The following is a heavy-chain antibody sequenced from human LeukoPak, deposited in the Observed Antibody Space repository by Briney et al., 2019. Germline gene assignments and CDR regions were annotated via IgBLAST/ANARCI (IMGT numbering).Heavy chain of an antibody. Sequence: GGSLRLSCAASRFTFDDYAMHWVRQAPGKGLEWVSGISWNSGSIGYADSVKGRFTISRDNAKNSLYLQMNSLRAEDTALYYCAKARRRDCSGGSCNWFDPWGQGTLVTVSS. J-gene: IGHJ5*02. V-gene: IGHV3-9*01. D-gene: IGHD2-15*01. CDR1: RFTFDDYA. CDR3: AKARRRDCSGGSCNWFDP. CDR2: ISWNSGSI.